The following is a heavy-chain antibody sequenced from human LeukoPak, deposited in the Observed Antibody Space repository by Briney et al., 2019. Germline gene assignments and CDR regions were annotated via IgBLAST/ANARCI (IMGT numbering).Heavy chain of an antibody. J-gene: IGHJ4*02. V-gene: IGHV4-59*01. D-gene: IGHD3-16*02. CDR1: GGSISSYY. CDR2: IYYSGST. CDR3: AREAHYDYVWGSYRYFDY. Sequence: SETLSLTCTVSGGSISSYYWSWIRQPPGKGLEWIGYIYYSGSTNYNPSLKSRVTISVDTSKNQFSLKLSSVTAADTAVYYCAREAHYDYVWGSYRYFDYWGQGTLVTDSS.